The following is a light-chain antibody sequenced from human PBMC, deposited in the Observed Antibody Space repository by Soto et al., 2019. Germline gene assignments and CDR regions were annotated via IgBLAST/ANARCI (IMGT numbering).Light chain of an antibody. CDR1: SSDVGDYDY. V-gene: IGLV2-14*01. CDR2: DVS. Sequence: QSALTQPASVSGSPGQSITISCTGTSSDVGDYDYVSWYQQHPGKAPKLMFYDVSNRPSGVSNRFSGSKSGNTASLTISGLQAEYEGEYSCSSYTSSGTLVLFGGGTKLTVL. J-gene: IGLJ2*01. CDR3: SSYTSSGTLVL.